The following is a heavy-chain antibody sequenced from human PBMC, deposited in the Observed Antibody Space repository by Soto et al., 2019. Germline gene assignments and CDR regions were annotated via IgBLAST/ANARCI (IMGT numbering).Heavy chain of an antibody. CDR2: INPNGGST. J-gene: IGHJ5*02. V-gene: IGHV1-46*04. CDR3: ARGRRGSGVMPARFDT. D-gene: IGHD3-16*01. Sequence: QVQLVQSGAEVKKPGASVKISCKASGYTFTSYSIHWVRQAPGQGLEWMGIINPNGGSTSYAQKLQGRVTMTRDTSTSTVYMELSSLTSEDTAVYYCARGRRGSGVMPARFDTWGQGTLVTVSS. CDR1: GYTFTSYS.